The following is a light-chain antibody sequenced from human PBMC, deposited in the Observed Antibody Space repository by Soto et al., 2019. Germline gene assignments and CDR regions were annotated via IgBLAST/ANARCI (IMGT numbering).Light chain of an antibody. CDR2: SNI. CDR1: SSDIGAVYD. Sequence: QSVLTQPPSMSGAPGQRVTISCTGSSSDIGAVYDVHWYQQHPGTAPKLLIYSNINRPSGVADRFSGSKSGTSASLAITGLQAEDEAEYDCHCYDSSRGGSNGVFGGGTKLTVL. V-gene: IGLV1-40*01. CDR3: HCYDSSRGGSNGV. J-gene: IGLJ3*02.